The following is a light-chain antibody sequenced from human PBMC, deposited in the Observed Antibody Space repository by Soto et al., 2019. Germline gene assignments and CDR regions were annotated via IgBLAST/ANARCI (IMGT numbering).Light chain of an antibody. CDR3: QKYGSAPQT. CDR1: QGISNH. V-gene: IGKV1-27*01. Sequence: DIHMTQSPSSLSASVGDRVTITCRASQGISNHLAWYQQKPGKVPKLLIYAAFTLQSGVPSRFSGGGSGTDFTLTISSLQPEDVATYYCQKYGSAPQTFGQGTKVEIK. CDR2: AAF. J-gene: IGKJ1*01.